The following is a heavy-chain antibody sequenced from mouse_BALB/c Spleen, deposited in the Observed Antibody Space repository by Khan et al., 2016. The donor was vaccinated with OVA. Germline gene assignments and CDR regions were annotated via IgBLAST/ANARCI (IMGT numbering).Heavy chain of an antibody. CDR2: IYPGSGST. CDR3: AKIFYGNSYAMDY. D-gene: IGHD2-1*01. Sequence: QVQLQQPGPELVKPGASVKMSCKTSGYTFTDYDIRWVKQRTGQGLEWIGEIYPGSGSTYYNEKFKGKATLTADKSSNTAYMQLSCLTSEDSAVYFCAKIFYGNSYAMDYWGQGTAVTVSS. V-gene: IGHV1-77*01. J-gene: IGHJ4*01. CDR1: GYTFTDYD.